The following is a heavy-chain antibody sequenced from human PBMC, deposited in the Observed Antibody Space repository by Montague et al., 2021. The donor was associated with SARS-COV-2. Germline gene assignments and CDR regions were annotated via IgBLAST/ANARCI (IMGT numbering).Heavy chain of an antibody. V-gene: IGHV4-39*07. CDR1: GGSISSQTSC. Sequence: SETLSLTCTVSGGSISSQTSCWGWVRLAPGQGLEWIGSLCYSGMAHSTPSLKSRLILSLDTSKTHVSLKLRSATAADTAVYYCASTVDYYAHFDSWGQGTLVSVSS. J-gene: IGHJ4*02. CDR3: ASTVDYYAHFDS. CDR2: LCYSGMA. D-gene: IGHD3-22*01.